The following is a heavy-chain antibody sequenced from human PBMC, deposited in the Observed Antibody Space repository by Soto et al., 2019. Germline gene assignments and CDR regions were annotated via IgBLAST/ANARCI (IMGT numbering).Heavy chain of an antibody. J-gene: IGHJ4*02. CDR1: GFTFSSFG. V-gene: IGHV3-23*01. CDR3: AKAARTTTLYNFDF. CDR2: ISDSGGTT. Sequence: PGGSLRLSCVASGFTFSSFGMNWVRQAPGKGLEWVAVISDSGGTTYHADSVKGRFTISRDNSKSTLFLQMNSLRAEDAAVYYCAKAARTTTLYNFDFWGQGTLVTVSS. D-gene: IGHD1-1*01.